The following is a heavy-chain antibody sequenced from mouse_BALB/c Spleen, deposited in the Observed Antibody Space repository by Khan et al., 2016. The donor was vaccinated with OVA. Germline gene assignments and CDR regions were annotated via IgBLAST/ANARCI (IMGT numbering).Heavy chain of an antibody. V-gene: IGHV2-6-1*01. CDR3: ARQPYYHYNIMDY. J-gene: IGHJ4*01. CDR1: GFSLNNYG. D-gene: IGHD2-10*01. CDR2: MWSDGST. Sequence: QVQLKESGPGLVAPSQSLSITCTISGFSLNNYGVHWVRQPPGKGLEWLVVMWSDGSTTYNSAIKSRLSISKDNSKSQVFLKMNSLQTDDTAMYYCARQPYYHYNIMDYWGQGTSVTVSA.